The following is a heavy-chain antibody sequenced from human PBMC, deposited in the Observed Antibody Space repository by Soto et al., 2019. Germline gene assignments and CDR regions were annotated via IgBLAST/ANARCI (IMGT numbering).Heavy chain of an antibody. CDR3: AREGGYYYDSSGYKRFDS. J-gene: IGHJ4*02. D-gene: IGHD3-22*01. Sequence: SETLALTCAVSGYSISSGYYWGWIRQPPGKGLEWIGSIYHSGSTYYNPSLKSRVTISVDTSKNQFSLKLSSVTAADTAVYYCAREGGYYYDSSGYKRFDSWGQGTLFAVS. CDR1: GYSISSGYY. V-gene: IGHV4-38-2*02. CDR2: IYHSGST.